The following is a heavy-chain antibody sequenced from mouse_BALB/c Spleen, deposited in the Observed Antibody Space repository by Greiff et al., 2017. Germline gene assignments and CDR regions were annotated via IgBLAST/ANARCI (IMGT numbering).Heavy chain of an antibody. CDR2: ISSGGST. Sequence: EVKVVESGGGLVKPGGSLKLSCAASGFTFSSYAMSWVRQTPEKRLEWVASISSGGSTYYPDSVKGRFTISRDNARNILYLQMSSLRSEDTAMYYCARDGYLLWFAYWGQGTLVTVSA. CDR1: GFTFSSYA. V-gene: IGHV5-6-5*01. CDR3: ARDGYLLWFAY. J-gene: IGHJ3*01. D-gene: IGHD2-2*01.